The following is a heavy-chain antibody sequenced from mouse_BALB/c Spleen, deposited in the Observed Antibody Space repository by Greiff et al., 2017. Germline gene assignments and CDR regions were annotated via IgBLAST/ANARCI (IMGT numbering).Heavy chain of an antibody. CDR1: GFTFSDYY. D-gene: IGHD4-1*02. V-gene: IGHV5-4*02. Sequence: EVMLVESGGGLVKPGGSLKLSCAASGFTFSDYYMYWVRQTPEKRLEWVATISDGGSYTYYPDSVKGRFTISRDNAKNNLYLQMSSLKSEDTAMYYCARGQLGFDFDYWGQGTTLTVSS. CDR2: ISDGGSYT. CDR3: ARGQLGFDFDY. J-gene: IGHJ2*01.